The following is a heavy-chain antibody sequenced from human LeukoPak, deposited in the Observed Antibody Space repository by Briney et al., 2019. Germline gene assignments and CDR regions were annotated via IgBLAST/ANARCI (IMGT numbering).Heavy chain of an antibody. CDR1: GFTFSSFW. Sequence: GGSLRLSCAASGFTFSSFWIHWVRQTPGKGLVWVSRINNDGGGTTYADSVKGRFTVSRDNARNTLSLQMNSLRAEDTAVYYCARGGYNHAFDIWGQGTVVTVSS. V-gene: IGHV3-74*01. CDR2: INNDGGGT. CDR3: ARGGYNHAFDI. D-gene: IGHD1-14*01. J-gene: IGHJ3*02.